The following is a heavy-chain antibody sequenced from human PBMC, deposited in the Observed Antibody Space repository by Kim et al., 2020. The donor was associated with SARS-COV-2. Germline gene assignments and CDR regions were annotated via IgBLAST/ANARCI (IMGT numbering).Heavy chain of an antibody. CDR2: IDSSGSTI. CDR3: APYSSSWYFLY. Sequence: GGSLRLSCAASGFTFSNFEMNWVRQATGKGLEWVSYIDSSGSTIYYADSVKGRFAISRDNAKNSLYLQMNSLRAEDTAVYYCAPYSSSWYFLYWGQGTLVTVSS. D-gene: IGHD6-13*01. CDR1: GFTFSNFE. V-gene: IGHV3-48*03. J-gene: IGHJ4*02.